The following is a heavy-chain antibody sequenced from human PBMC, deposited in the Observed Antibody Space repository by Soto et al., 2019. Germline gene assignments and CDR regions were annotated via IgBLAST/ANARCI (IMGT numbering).Heavy chain of an antibody. CDR2: INTDGSST. J-gene: IGHJ5*01. CDR1: GFTFSSYW. V-gene: IGHV3-74*01. CDR3: ARGPGFWSNCFGS. D-gene: IGHD3-3*01. Sequence: GGSLRLSCAASGFTFSSYWMHWVRQAPGEGLVWVSRINTDGSSTSYADSVKGRFTISRDNAKNTLYLQMNSLRAEDTAVYYCARGPGFWSNCFGSWGQGTLDTVSS.